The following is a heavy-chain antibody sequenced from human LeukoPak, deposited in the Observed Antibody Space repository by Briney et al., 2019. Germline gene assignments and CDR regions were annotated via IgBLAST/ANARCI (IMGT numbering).Heavy chain of an antibody. CDR3: ARDLDVVVPAAVAFDI. V-gene: IGHV3-11*01. Sequence: GGSLRLSCAASEFIFSDYAMGWVRQAPGKGLEWVSYISSSGSTIYYADSVKGRFTISRDNAKNSLYLQMNSLRAEDTAVYYCARDLDVVVPAAVAFDIWGQGTMVTVSS. CDR1: EFIFSDYA. CDR2: ISSSGSTI. D-gene: IGHD2-2*01. J-gene: IGHJ3*02.